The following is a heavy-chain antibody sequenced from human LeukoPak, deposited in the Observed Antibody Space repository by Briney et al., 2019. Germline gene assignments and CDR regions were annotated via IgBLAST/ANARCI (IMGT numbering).Heavy chain of an antibody. CDR3: ARDRPGGSSTTY. D-gene: IGHD2-2*01. J-gene: IGHJ4*02. Sequence: GGSLRLSCAASGFTFSSYSMNWVRQAPGKGLEWVSSISSSSSYIYHADSVKGRFTISRDNAKNSLYLQMNSLRAEDTAVYYCARDRPGGSSTTYWGQGTLVTVSS. V-gene: IGHV3-21*01. CDR1: GFTFSSYS. CDR2: ISSSSSYI.